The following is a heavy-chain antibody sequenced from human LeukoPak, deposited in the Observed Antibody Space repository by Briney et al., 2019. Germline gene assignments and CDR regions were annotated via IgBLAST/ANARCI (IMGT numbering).Heavy chain of an antibody. CDR3: AKASLRFRLTGYGMDV. Sequence: GGSLRLSCAASGFTFSSYGMHWVRQAPGKGLEWVAVISYDGSNKYYADSVKGRFTISRDNSKNTLYLQMNSLRAEDTAVYYCAKASLRFRLTGYGMDVWGQGTTATVSS. V-gene: IGHV3-30*18. CDR1: GFTFSSYG. CDR2: ISYDGSNK. D-gene: IGHD5-12*01. J-gene: IGHJ6*02.